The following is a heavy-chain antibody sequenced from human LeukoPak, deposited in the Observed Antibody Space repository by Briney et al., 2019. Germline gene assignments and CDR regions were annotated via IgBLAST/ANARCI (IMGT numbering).Heavy chain of an antibody. D-gene: IGHD6-13*01. V-gene: IGHV3-7*01. CDR1: GFTFSGYW. Sequence: GGSLRLSCAASGFTFSGYWMSWVRQAPGKGLEWVANINQDGSEKYYVDSVKGRFTISRDNAKNSVCLQMNSLRAEDTAVYYCARDRVWTVLYWGQGTLVSVSS. J-gene: IGHJ4*02. CDR2: INQDGSEK. CDR3: ARDRVWTVLY.